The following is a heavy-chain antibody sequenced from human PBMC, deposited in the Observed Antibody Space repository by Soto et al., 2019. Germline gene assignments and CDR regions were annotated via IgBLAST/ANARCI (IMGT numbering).Heavy chain of an antibody. Sequence: QITLKESGPTLVKPTQTLTLTCTFSGFSLRTSGVGVGWIRQPPGKALEWLALIYWGDDKRYSPSLKSRLTITKDTSTNQVVLTMTNMDPVDTAIYYCAYRPYMSGWWPWGQGTLVAVSS. V-gene: IGHV2-5*02. CDR2: IYWGDDK. CDR3: AYRPYMSGWWP. CDR1: GFSLRTSGVG. D-gene: IGHD6-13*01. J-gene: IGHJ5*02.